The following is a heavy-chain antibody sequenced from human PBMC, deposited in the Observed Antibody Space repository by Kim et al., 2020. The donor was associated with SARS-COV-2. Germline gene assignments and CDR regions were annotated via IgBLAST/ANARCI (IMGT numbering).Heavy chain of an antibody. J-gene: IGHJ3*02. Sequence: SETLSLTCAVSGGSISSSNWWSWVRQPPGKGLEWIGEIYHSGSTNYNPSLKSRVTISVDKSKNQFSLKLSSVTAADTAVYYCAREIAVAVMGGDAFDIWGQGTMVTVSS. CDR2: IYHSGST. D-gene: IGHD6-19*01. V-gene: IGHV4-4*02. CDR1: GGSISSSNW. CDR3: AREIAVAVMGGDAFDI.